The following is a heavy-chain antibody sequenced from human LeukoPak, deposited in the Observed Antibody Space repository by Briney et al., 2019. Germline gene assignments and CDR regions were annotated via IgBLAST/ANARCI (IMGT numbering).Heavy chain of an antibody. J-gene: IGHJ5*02. Sequence: GGFLRLSCAASGFTFDDYAMHWVRQAPGKGLEWVSGISWNSGSIGYADSVKGRFTISRDNAKNSLYLQMNSLRAEDMALYYCAKDRYSSSGSLVTWGQGTLVTVSS. CDR2: ISWNSGSI. V-gene: IGHV3-9*03. CDR1: GFTFDDYA. CDR3: AKDRYSSSGSLVT. D-gene: IGHD6-6*01.